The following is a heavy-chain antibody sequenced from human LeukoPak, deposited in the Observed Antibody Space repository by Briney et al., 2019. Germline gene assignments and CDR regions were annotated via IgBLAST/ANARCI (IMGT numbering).Heavy chain of an antibody. CDR3: ARYPPTTTVTTTRDAFDI. CDR1: GYTFTGYY. CDR2: INPSGGST. D-gene: IGHD4-17*01. J-gene: IGHJ3*02. V-gene: IGHV1-46*01. Sequence: ASVKVSCKASGYTFTGYYIHWVRQAPGQGLEWMGIINPSGGSTSYAQKFQGRVTMTRDTSTSTVYMELSSLRSEDTAVYYCARYPPTTTVTTTRDAFDIWGQGTMVTVSS.